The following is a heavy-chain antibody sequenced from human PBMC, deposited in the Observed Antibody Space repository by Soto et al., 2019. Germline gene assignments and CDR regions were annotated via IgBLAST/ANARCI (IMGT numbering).Heavy chain of an antibody. V-gene: IGHV3-30-3*01. CDR1: GFTFSSYA. D-gene: IGHD6-19*01. Sequence: GESLRLSCAASGFTFSSYAMHWVRQAPGKGLEWVAVISYDGSNKYYADSVKGRFTISRDNSKNTLYLQMNSLRAEDTAVYYCARDKGRIAVAAYGMDVWGQGTTVTVSS. J-gene: IGHJ6*02. CDR2: ISYDGSNK. CDR3: ARDKGRIAVAAYGMDV.